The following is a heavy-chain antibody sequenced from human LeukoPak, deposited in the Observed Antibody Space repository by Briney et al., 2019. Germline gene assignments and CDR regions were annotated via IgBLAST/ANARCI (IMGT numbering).Heavy chain of an antibody. V-gene: IGHV3-9*03. CDR3: AKALSSSFTGSSWEY. J-gene: IGHJ4*02. Sequence: GGSLRLSCAASGFTFDDYAMHWIRQAPGKGLEWVSGINWNGGKIGYADSVKGRFTISRDSAKSSLNTLRAEDMAFYYCAKALSSSFTGSSWEYWGQGTLVTVSS. D-gene: IGHD6-6*01. CDR2: INWNGGKI. CDR1: GFTFDDYA.